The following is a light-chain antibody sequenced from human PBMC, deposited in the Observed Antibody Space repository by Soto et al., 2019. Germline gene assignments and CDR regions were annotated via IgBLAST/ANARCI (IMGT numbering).Light chain of an antibody. CDR3: QQYTNRPPWT. CDR2: GAS. CDR1: QNVNTN. Sequence: EIVMTQSPATLSVSPGERATLSCRASQNVNTNLAWYQQKLGQAPRLLIFGASTRATGVPARFSGSGSGTEFTLTISSLQADDFAVYYCQQYTNRPPWTFGQGTKVDMK. V-gene: IGKV3-15*01. J-gene: IGKJ1*01.